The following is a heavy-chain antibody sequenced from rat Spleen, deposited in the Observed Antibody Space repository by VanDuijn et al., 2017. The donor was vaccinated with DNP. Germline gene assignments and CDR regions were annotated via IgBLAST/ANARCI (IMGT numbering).Heavy chain of an antibody. CDR3: ARHVLPLRVWDY. V-gene: IGHV5-22*01. D-gene: IGHD4-1*01. Sequence: EVQLVESGGGLVQPGRSLKLSCAASGFTFSDFYMACVRQAPTKGLEWVAYSSYDGGSTYNGDSVKGRFTISRDNAKSTLFLQMNSLRSEDMATYYCARHVLPLRVWDYWGQGVMVAVSS. J-gene: IGHJ2*01. CDR1: GFTFSDFY. CDR2: SSYDGGST.